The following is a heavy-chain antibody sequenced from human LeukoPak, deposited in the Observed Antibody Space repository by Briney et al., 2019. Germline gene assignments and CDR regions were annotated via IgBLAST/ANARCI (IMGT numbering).Heavy chain of an antibody. CDR3: ATQIAVAGDWYFDL. V-gene: IGHV3-11*06. CDR2: ISSGSSYI. Sequence: PGGSLRLSCAASGFIFTDWYMSWIRQAPGKGLEWVSSISSGSSYIYYADSVKGRFTISRDNAKNSLYLQMNSLRAEDTAVYYCATQIAVAGDWYFDLWGRGTLVTVSS. J-gene: IGHJ2*01. D-gene: IGHD6-19*01. CDR1: GFIFTDWY.